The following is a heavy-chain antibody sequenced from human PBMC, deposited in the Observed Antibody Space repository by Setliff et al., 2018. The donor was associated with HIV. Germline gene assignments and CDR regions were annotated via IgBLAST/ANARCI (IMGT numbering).Heavy chain of an antibody. V-gene: IGHV3-43*01. CDR3: TRPQYFYDIGGSDY. Sequence: PGGSLRLSCAASGFTFRRFSMHWVRQAPGKALEWVSLIQGDGSRTYYADSVKGRFTISRDNRKNSLYLQMNSLKIEDTAVYYCTRPQYFYDIGGSDYWGQGTLVTVSS. CDR1: GFTFRRFS. J-gene: IGHJ4*02. D-gene: IGHD3-22*01. CDR2: IQGDGSRT.